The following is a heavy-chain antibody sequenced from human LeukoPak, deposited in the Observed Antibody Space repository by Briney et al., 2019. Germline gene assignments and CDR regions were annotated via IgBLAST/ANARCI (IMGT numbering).Heavy chain of an antibody. Sequence: GGSLRLSCAASGFTFSSYSMNWVRQAPGKGLEWVSVIYSGGSTYYADSVKGRFTISRDNSKNTLYLQMNSLRAEDTAVYYCAREEPWELLPVWGQGTLVTVSS. D-gene: IGHD1-26*01. CDR2: IYSGGST. V-gene: IGHV3-53*01. CDR3: AREEPWELLPV. J-gene: IGHJ4*02. CDR1: GFTFSSYS.